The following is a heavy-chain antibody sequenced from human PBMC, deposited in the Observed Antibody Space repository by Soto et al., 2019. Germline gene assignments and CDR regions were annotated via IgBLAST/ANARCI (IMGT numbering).Heavy chain of an antibody. CDR3: ARAPDYGGNYDY. Sequence: SETLSLTCTVSGGSISSGGYYWSWIRQHPGKGLEWIGFIYYSGSAYYNPSLKSRVTISVDTSKNQFSLRLSSVTAADTAVYYCARAPDYGGNYDYWGQGTLVTVSA. D-gene: IGHD4-17*01. CDR2: IYYSGSA. V-gene: IGHV4-31*03. J-gene: IGHJ4*02. CDR1: GGSISSGGYY.